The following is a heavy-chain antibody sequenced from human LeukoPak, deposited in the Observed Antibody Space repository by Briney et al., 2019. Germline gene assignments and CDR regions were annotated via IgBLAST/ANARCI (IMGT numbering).Heavy chain of an antibody. CDR1: GFTFSSYA. D-gene: IGHD3-22*01. CDR2: ISGSGGPT. Sequence: GGSLRLSCAASGFTFSSYALTWVRQAPGKGLEWVSSISGSGGPTFYADSVKGRFTISRDNAKNTLYLQMNSLRAEDTAVYYCAREQGYYSVPGYWGQGTQVTVSS. J-gene: IGHJ4*02. V-gene: IGHV3-23*01. CDR3: AREQGYYSVPGY.